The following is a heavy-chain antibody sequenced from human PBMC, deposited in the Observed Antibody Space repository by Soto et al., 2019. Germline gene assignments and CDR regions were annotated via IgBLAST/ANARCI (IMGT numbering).Heavy chain of an antibody. V-gene: IGHV1-3*01. D-gene: IGHD3-22*01. CDR3: ARDHLIHYYDSSGYLYY. Sequence: ASVKVSCKASGYTFTSYAMHWVRQAPGQRLEWMGWINAGNGNTKYSQKFQGRVTITRDTSASTAYMELSSLRSEDTAVYYCARDHLIHYYDSSGYLYYWGQGTLVTVSS. CDR2: INAGNGNT. J-gene: IGHJ4*02. CDR1: GYTFTSYA.